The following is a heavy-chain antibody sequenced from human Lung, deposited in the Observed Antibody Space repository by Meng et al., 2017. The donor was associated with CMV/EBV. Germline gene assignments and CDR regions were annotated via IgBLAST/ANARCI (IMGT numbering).Heavy chain of an antibody. Sequence: SXKISXAASGFTFSDYYMSWIRQAPGTGLEWISYIDPDGNTIYYTNSVKGRFTISRDNAQSSVYLQMISLKADDTAVYYCARDRKPTQYYGLGLWGEGXTVTVSS. V-gene: IGHV3-11*01. J-gene: IGHJ6*04. CDR2: IDPDGNTI. CDR1: GFTFSDYY. CDR3: ARDRKPTQYYGLGL.